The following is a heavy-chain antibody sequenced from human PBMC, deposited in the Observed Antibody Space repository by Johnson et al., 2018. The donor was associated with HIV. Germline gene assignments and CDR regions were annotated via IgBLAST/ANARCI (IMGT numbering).Heavy chain of an antibody. CDR3: AKPQLLADDIFNF. V-gene: IGHV3-74*03. CDR1: GFRFSSSW. D-gene: IGHD6-19*01. CDR2: INSDGGST. J-gene: IGHJ3*01. Sequence: GGLVQPGGSLRLSCTASGFRFSSSWMHWVRQAPGKGLVWVSRINSDGGSTAYADSVKGRFTISRENTKDTLSLQMNSLRAEDTGVYYCAKPQLLADDIFNFWGQGTMVIVSS.